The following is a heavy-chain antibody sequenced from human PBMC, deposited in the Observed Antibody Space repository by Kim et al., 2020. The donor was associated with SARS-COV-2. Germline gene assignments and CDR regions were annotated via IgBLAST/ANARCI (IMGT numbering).Heavy chain of an antibody. V-gene: IGHV1-3*01. D-gene: IGHD6-6*01. CDR1: GYTFTSYA. Sequence: ASVKVSCKASGYTFTSYAMHWVRQAPGQRLEWMGWINAGNGNTKYSQKFQGRVTITRDTSASTAYMELSSLRSEDTAVYYCASGAARRPYYYYGMDVWGQGTTVTVSS. CDR2: INAGNGNT. CDR3: ASGAARRPYYYYGMDV. J-gene: IGHJ6*02.